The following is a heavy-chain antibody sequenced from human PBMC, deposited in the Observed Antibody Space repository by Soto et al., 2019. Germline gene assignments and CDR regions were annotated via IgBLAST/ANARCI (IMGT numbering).Heavy chain of an antibody. J-gene: IGHJ6*02. CDR3: ARGDATKIVVTTYYAMDV. CDR1: GGSLSNYC. V-gene: IGHV1-69*12. CDR2: IIPVFGTA. Sequence: QVQLVQSGAEVKKPGSSVKVSCKASGGSLSNYCISWVRQAPGQGLEWLGGIIPVFGTANYAQKFQGRVTITAYESTSIVYMDVTSLRSEDTAVYYCARGDATKIVVTTYYAMDVWGQGTTVTVSS. D-gene: IGHD3-9*01.